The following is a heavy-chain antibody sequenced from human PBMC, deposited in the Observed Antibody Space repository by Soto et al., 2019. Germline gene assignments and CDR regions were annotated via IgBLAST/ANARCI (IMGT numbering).Heavy chain of an antibody. J-gene: IGHJ4*02. Sequence: ASVKLSSEASRYTFTSYSLHWVHQSPREGLEWMGMINPSSGSTTSPQKFHDRVTMTRDTSTSTVYMELSSLRSEDTAVYYCARDNGITMCRAVFSFWRQRTL. CDR3: ARDNGITMCRAVFSF. CDR2: INPSSGST. D-gene: IGHD3-10*02. V-gene: IGHV1-46*01. CDR1: RYTFTSYS.